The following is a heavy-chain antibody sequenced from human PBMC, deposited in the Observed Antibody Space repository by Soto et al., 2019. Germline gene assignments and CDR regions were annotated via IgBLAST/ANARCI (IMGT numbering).Heavy chain of an antibody. CDR1: GFSFNDFG. D-gene: IGHD2-2*01. V-gene: IGHV3-33*01. J-gene: IGHJ4*02. CDR2: IWYGGKKT. Sequence: QVHLVESGGGVVQPGRSLRLSCAASGFSFNDFGVHWVRQAPGKGLEWVAVIWYGGKKTNYVDSVKGRFIISRDISKNMVYLQMNSLRDEDPAVYYCARENAPPYFDYWGQGTLVTVSS. CDR3: ARENAPPYFDY.